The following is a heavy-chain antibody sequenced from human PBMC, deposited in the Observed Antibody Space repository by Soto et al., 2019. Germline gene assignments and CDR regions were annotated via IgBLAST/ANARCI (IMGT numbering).Heavy chain of an antibody. J-gene: IGHJ4*02. CDR3: ARGGGSYYAAY. D-gene: IGHD1-26*01. Sequence: GSLRLSCVASGFTFSSYDMHWVRQATGKGLEWVSAIGTAGDTYYPGSVKGRFTISRENAKNSLYLQMNSLRAGDTAVYYCARGGGSYYAAYWGQGTLVTVSS. V-gene: IGHV3-13*01. CDR1: GFTFSSYD. CDR2: IGTAGDT.